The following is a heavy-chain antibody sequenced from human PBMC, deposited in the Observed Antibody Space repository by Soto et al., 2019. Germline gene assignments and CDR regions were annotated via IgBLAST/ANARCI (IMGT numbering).Heavy chain of an antibody. CDR3: ARTSSSSYYYYYYGMDV. J-gene: IGHJ6*02. CDR1: GYTFTGYY. D-gene: IGHD6-6*01. V-gene: IGHV1-2*02. Sequence: ASVKVSCKASGYTFTGYYMHWVRQAPGQGLEWMGWINPNSGGTYYAQKFQGRVTMTRDTSISTAYMELRSLRSDDTAVYYCARTSSSSYYYYYYGMDVWGQGTTVTVSS. CDR2: INPNSGGT.